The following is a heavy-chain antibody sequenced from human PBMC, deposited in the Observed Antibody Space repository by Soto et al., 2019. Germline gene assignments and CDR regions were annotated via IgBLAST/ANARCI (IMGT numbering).Heavy chain of an antibody. Sequence: QVQLVQSGAEVKKPGSSVKVSCKASGGTFSTSAISWVRQAPGQGLEWVGGIMPVFPAPDYAQNFQGRVTITADESTTTAYLELTSLRADDTAVYYCARDKDRLQLGGNYYYILDVWGQGTAITVSS. V-gene: IGHV1-69*12. J-gene: IGHJ6*02. CDR1: GGTFSTSA. D-gene: IGHD1-1*01. CDR2: IMPVFPAP. CDR3: ARDKDRLQLGGNYYYILDV.